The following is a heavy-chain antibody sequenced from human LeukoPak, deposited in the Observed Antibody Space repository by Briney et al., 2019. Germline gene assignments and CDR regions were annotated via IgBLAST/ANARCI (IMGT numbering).Heavy chain of an antibody. CDR1: GYSFSSYG. CDR3: ARLGDAYSPVY. D-gene: IGHD5-24*01. CDR2: IYPSDSDI. V-gene: IGHV5-51*01. Sequence: GESLKISCKGSGYSFSSYGIGWVRQMPGKGMEWMGIIYPSDSDIRYSPSFEGQVTISAAKSINTAYLQWSSLKASDTATYYCARLGDAYSPVYWGQGTLVTVSS. J-gene: IGHJ4*02.